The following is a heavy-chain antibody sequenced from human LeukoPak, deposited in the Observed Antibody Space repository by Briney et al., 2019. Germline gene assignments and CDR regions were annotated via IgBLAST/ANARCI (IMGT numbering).Heavy chain of an antibody. V-gene: IGHV5-51*01. J-gene: IGHJ3*02. Sequence: GESLKISCKGSGYSFTIYWIGWVRQMPGKGLEWMGIIYPGDSDTRYSPSFQGQVTISADKSISTAYLQWSSLKASDTAMYYCARRYYYDSSGYYFAFDIWGQGTMVTVSS. CDR2: IYPGDSDT. D-gene: IGHD3-22*01. CDR1: GYSFTIYW. CDR3: ARRYYYDSSGYYFAFDI.